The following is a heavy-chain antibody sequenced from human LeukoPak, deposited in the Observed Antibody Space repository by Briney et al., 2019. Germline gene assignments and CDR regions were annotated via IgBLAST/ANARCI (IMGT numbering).Heavy chain of an antibody. J-gene: IGHJ3*02. CDR2: IYYNGST. D-gene: IGHD6-13*01. CDR3: ARHLYSYSSSWYRYDAFDI. Sequence: SSETLSLTCAVYGVSFSGYYCSLIRQPPGKGLEWIGYIYYNGSTNYNPSLKSRVTISVDTSKNQFSLKLSSVTAEDTAVYYCARHLYSYSSSWYRYDAFDIWGQGTMVTVSS. CDR1: GVSFSGYY. V-gene: IGHV4-59*08.